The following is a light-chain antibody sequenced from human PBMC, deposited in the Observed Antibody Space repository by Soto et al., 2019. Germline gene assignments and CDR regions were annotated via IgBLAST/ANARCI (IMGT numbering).Light chain of an antibody. J-gene: IGKJ1*01. CDR1: QSISSW. CDR2: KAS. Sequence: DIQMTQSPSTLSASVGDRVTITCRASQSISSWLAWYQQKPGKAPKLLIYKASSFESGVPSRFSGSGSGTEVTLTSSSLQPDDFAYYYCHHYGSNSSTLGQGNKVVIK. CDR3: HHYGSNSST. V-gene: IGKV1-5*03.